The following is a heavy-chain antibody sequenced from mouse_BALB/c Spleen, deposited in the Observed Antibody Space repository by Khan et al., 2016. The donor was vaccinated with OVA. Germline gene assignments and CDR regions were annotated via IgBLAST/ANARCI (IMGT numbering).Heavy chain of an antibody. V-gene: IGHV2-9*02. Sequence: QVQLKESGPGLVAPSQSLSITCTVSGFSLTSYGVHWVRQPPGKGLEWLGVIWAGGSTHYNSALMSRLSISKDNSKSKVFLQMNSLQNDDTAQICCARLEDIWGQGTPLTFSS. CDR1: GFSLTSYG. J-gene: IGHJ2*01. D-gene: IGHD1-3*01. CDR3: ARLEDI. CDR2: IWAGGST.